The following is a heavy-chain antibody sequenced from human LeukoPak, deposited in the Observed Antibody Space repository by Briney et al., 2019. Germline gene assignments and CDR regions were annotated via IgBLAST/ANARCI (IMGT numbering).Heavy chain of an antibody. Sequence: TGGSLRLSCAASGFTFSGSSMHWVRQASGKGLEWVGHIRSKANNYATTYAESVKGRFTISRDDSKNTLYLQMNSLRAEDMGVYYCAKDGSSGWVPGSFIWGQGTLVTVSS. V-gene: IGHV3-73*01. CDR3: AKDGSSGWVPGSFI. J-gene: IGHJ4*02. D-gene: IGHD6-19*01. CDR2: IRSKANNYAT. CDR1: GFTFSGSS.